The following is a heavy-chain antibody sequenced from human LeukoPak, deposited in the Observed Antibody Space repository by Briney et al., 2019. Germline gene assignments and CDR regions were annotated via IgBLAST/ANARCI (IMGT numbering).Heavy chain of an antibody. D-gene: IGHD6-13*01. CDR1: GGSISSSSYY. V-gene: IGHV4-39*07. J-gene: IGHJ4*02. Sequence: SETLSLTCTVSGGSISSSSYYWGWIRQPPGKGLEWIGSIYYSGSTYYNPSLKSRVTISVDTSKNQFSLKLSSVTAADTAVYYCARGGTAYGRSWYRLFDYWGQGTLVTVSS. CDR3: ARGGTAYGRSWYRLFDY. CDR2: IYYSGST.